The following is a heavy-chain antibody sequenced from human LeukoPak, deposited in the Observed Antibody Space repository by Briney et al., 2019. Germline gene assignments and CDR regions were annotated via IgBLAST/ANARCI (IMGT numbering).Heavy chain of an antibody. CDR1: GFTFSSYW. J-gene: IGHJ3*02. V-gene: IGHV3-74*01. Sequence: GGSLRLSCAVSGFTFSSYWMHWVRHAPGKGLVWVSRIDRDGSRINYADSVKGRFTISRDNGKNTLFLQMNSLRAEDAAVYYCAKDDRGRFSDSSGYYFNAFDIWGQGTMVTVSS. CDR3: AKDDRGRFSDSSGYYFNAFDI. CDR2: IDRDGSRI. D-gene: IGHD3-22*01.